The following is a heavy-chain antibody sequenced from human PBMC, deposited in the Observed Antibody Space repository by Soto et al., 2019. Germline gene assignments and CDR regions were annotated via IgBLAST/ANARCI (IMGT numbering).Heavy chain of an antibody. D-gene: IGHD6-13*01. CDR1: GGSISSSSYY. CDR2: IYYSGST. J-gene: IGHJ6*03. CDR3: ARPKPSSRGIAAAGGDYYYYYMDV. Sequence: SETLSLTCTVSGGSISSSSYYWGWIRQPPGKGLEWIGSIYYSGSTYYNPSLKSRVTISVDTSKNQFSLKLSSVTAADTAVYYCARPKPSSRGIAAAGGDYYYYYMDVWDKGTTVTVSS. V-gene: IGHV4-39*01.